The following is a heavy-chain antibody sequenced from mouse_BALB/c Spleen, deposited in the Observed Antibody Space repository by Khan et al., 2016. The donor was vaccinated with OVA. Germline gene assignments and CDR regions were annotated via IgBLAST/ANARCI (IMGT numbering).Heavy chain of an antibody. J-gene: IGHJ2*01. CDR3: ARGPYYVSSPCYFDY. V-gene: IGHV5-6-5*01. CDR2: ISSGGNT. CDR1: GFTFSNYD. D-gene: IGHD1-1*01. Sequence: EVELVESGGGLVKPGGSLKLSCAASGFTFSNYDMSWVRQTPEKRLEWVASISSGGNTYYPDSVKGRFTISRDNARKILYVHMSSLRSEDTAMYSCARGPYYVSSPCYFDYWGQGTTLTVSS.